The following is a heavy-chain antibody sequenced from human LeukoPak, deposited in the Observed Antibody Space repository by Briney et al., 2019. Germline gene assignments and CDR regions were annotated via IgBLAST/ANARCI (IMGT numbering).Heavy chain of an antibody. D-gene: IGHD1-26*01. CDR2: INHSGST. J-gene: IGHJ6*02. CDR1: GGSFSGYY. Sequence: SETLSLTCAVYGGSFSGYYWSWIRQPPGKGLEWIGEINHSGSTNYNPSLKSRVTISVDTSKNQFSLKLSSVTAADTAVYYCARDGRAEGGSSYYYYYYGMDVWGQGTTVTVSS. V-gene: IGHV4-34*01. CDR3: ARDGRAEGGSSYYYYYYGMDV.